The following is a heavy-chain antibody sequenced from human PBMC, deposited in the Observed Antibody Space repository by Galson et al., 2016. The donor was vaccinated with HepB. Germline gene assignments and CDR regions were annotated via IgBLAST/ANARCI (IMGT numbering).Heavy chain of an antibody. CDR1: GHSLTRHY. V-gene: IGHV1-46*01. CDR2: IVPSGGGT. J-gene: IGHJ4*02. CDR3: STTALDY. Sequence: SVKVSCKESGHSLTRHYLHWVRQAPGQGLEWMGIIVPSGGGTNYAQKFQGRVTMTRDTSTSTVYMELSSLSSEDTAVYFCSTTALDYWGRGIQVTVSS. D-gene: IGHD1-14*01.